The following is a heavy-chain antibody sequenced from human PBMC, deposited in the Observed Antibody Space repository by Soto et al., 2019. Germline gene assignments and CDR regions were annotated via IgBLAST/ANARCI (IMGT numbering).Heavy chain of an antibody. J-gene: IGHJ4*02. CDR2: IRQDGGAQ. D-gene: IGHD3-10*01. Sequence: EVQLVESGGGLAQPGGSPRLSCVASGFTFTTYWMSWVRQAPGKGREWVANIRQDGGAQYYVDSVKGRFTISRDNAKNSVYLQMYSLRAEDTAVYYCVRGGHGSGSYLGSYWGQGILVTVSS. CDR3: VRGGHGSGSYLGSY. V-gene: IGHV3-7*03. CDR1: GFTFTTYW.